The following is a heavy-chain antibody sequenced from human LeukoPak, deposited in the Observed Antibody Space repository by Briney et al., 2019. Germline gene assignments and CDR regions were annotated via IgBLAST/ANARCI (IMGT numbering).Heavy chain of an antibody. V-gene: IGHV1-2*06. J-gene: IGHJ4*02. CDR1: GYTFTGYH. D-gene: IGHD6-13*01. CDR2: INPYSGDT. Sequence: AASVKVSCKASGYTFTGYHIHWVRQAPGQGLEWMGRINPYSGDTNFAQKFQGRATMTRDTSITTAYMDLSSLTPDDTAVYFCARDQGSLTRSWYTGYWGQGTQVTGSS. CDR3: ARDQGSLTRSWYTGY.